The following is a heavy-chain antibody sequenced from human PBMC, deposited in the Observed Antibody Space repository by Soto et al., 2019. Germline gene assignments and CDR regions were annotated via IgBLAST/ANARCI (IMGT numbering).Heavy chain of an antibody. CDR2: ISGSGGST. J-gene: IGHJ4*02. CDR1: GCTFSSYA. V-gene: IGHV3-23*01. CDR3: TRVHTTGPVIPDY. Sequence: GGSLRLSCAASGCTFSSYAMSWVRQAPGKGLEWVSAISGSGGSTYYADSVKGRFTISRDDSRGIAYLQMNSLKTEDTGVYYCTRVHTTGPVIPDYWGQGTLVTVSS. D-gene: IGHD3-9*01.